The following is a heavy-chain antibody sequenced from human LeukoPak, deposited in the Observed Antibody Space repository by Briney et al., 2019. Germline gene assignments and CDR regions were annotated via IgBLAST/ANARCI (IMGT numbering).Heavy chain of an antibody. Sequence: SETLSLTCTVSGGSISSYYWSWIRQPPGKGVEWIGYIYTSGSTNYNPSLKRRVTISVDTSKNQFSLKLSSVTAADTAVYYCARHSSGDAFDIWGQGTMVTVSS. J-gene: IGHJ3*02. CDR3: ARHSSGDAFDI. CDR2: IYTSGST. V-gene: IGHV4-4*09. D-gene: IGHD6-25*01. CDR1: GGSISSYY.